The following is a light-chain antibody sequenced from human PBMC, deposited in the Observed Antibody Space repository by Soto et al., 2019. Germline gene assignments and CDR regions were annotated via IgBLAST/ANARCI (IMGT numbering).Light chain of an antibody. CDR1: SGHSNYA. CDR3: QTWGSGIVV. Sequence: QPVLTQSPSASASLGASVKLTCTLSSGHSNYAIAWHQQQSEKGPRYLMKLNSDGSHSKGDGIPDRFSGSSSGAERYRTISSRQSEDEADYYCQTWGSGIVVFGGGTKVTVL. CDR2: LNSDGSH. V-gene: IGLV4-69*02. J-gene: IGLJ2*01.